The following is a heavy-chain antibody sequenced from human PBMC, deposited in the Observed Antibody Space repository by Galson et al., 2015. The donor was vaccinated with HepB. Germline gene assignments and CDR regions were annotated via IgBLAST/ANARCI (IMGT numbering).Heavy chain of an antibody. Sequence: SVKVSCKASGYTFTSYGISWVRQAPGQGLEWMGWISAYNGNTNYAQKLQGRVTMTTDTSTSTAYMELRSLRSDDTAMYYCARDRGARYCSSTSCSPSDYYYYYGMDVWGQGTTVTVSS. CDR3: ARDRGARYCSSTSCSPSDYYYYYGMDV. J-gene: IGHJ6*02. CDR2: ISAYNGNT. D-gene: IGHD2-2*01. V-gene: IGHV1-18*01. CDR1: GYTFTSYG.